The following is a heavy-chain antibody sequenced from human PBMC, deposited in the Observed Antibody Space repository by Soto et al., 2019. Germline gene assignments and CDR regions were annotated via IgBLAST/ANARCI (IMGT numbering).Heavy chain of an antibody. D-gene: IGHD3-3*01. CDR1: GGTFSSYA. Sequence: GASVKVSCKASGGTFSSYAISWVRQAPGQGLEWMGGIIPIFGTANYAQKFQGRVTITADKSTSTAYMELSSLRSEDTAVYYCAHDFWSGYYTGFDYWGHGTLVTVSS. J-gene: IGHJ4*01. V-gene: IGHV1-69*06. CDR3: AHDFWSGYYTGFDY. CDR2: IIPIFGTA.